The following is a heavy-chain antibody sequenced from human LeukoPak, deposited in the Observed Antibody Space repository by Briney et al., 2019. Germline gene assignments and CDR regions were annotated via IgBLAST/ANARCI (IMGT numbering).Heavy chain of an antibody. D-gene: IGHD3-3*01. CDR2: ISASVDVT. V-gene: IGHV3-23*01. CDR3: VRGSLASGVVVYYYYYLDV. Sequence: GGSLRLSCAASGFTFDKFPMGWVRQAPGRGLEWVSGISASVDVTFHADSVRGRFTTSRDNSKNTLYLQMNSLRAEDTAVYYCVRGSLASGVVVYYYYYLDVWGKGTTVTVSS. CDR1: GFTFDKFP. J-gene: IGHJ6*03.